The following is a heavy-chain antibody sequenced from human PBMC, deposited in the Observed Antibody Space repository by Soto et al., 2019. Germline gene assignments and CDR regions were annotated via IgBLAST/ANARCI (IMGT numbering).Heavy chain of an antibody. CDR1: GGSISSSSYY. V-gene: IGHV4-39*01. CDR3: ARQKSRSSGWYWGIDY. Sequence: SETLSLTCTVSGGSISSSSYYWGWIRQPPGKGLEWIGSIYYSGSTYYNPSLKSRVTISVDTSKNQFSLKLSSVTAADTAVYYCARQKSRSSGWYWGIDYWGQGTLVTVSS. D-gene: IGHD6-19*01. CDR2: IYYSGST. J-gene: IGHJ4*02.